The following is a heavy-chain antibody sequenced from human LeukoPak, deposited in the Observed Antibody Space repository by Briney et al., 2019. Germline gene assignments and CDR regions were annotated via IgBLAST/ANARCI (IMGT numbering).Heavy chain of an antibody. CDR3: ARHHTRGYSAMVTNWFDP. D-gene: IGHD5-18*01. Sequence: SETLSLTCTVSGGSISSSSNYWGWIRQSPGKGLEWIGSMYYSGNTYYNPSLKSRVTISVDTSKNQFSLKLTSVTAADTAVYYCARHHTRGYSAMVTNWFDPWGQGTLVTVSS. CDR2: MYYSGNT. CDR1: GGSISSSSNY. J-gene: IGHJ5*02. V-gene: IGHV4-39*01.